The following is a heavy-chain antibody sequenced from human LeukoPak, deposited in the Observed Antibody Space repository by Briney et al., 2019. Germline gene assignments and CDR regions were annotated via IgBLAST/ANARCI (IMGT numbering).Heavy chain of an antibody. V-gene: IGHV3-43D*03. CDR3: AKDTGVGGPSNYYDSSGLDY. CDR2: ISWDGGST. D-gene: IGHD3-22*01. J-gene: IGHJ4*02. Sequence: TGGSLRLSCAASGFTFDDYAMHWVRQAPGKGLEWVSLISWDGGSTYYADSVKGRFTISRGNSKNSLYLQMNSLRAEDTALYYCAKDTGVGGPSNYYDSSGLDYWGQGTLVTVSS. CDR1: GFTFDDYA.